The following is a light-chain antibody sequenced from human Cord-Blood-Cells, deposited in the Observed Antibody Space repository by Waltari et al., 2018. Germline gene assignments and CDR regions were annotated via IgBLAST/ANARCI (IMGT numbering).Light chain of an antibody. CDR1: QSVLYSSNNKNY. CDR3: QQYYSTPFT. CDR2: WAS. J-gene: IGKJ3*01. Sequence: DIVMTQSPDSLAVSLGERATINCKSSQSVLYSSNNKNYLAWYQQKPGQPPKLLIYWASTRESGVPDRFRGSGSGTDFTLTISSLQAEDVAVYYCQQYYSTPFTFXXGTXVDXX. V-gene: IGKV4-1*01.